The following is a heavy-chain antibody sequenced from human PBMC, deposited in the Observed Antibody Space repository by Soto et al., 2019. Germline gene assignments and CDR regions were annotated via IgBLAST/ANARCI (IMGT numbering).Heavy chain of an antibody. CDR1: GGTFSSYA. Sequence: QVQLVQSGAEVKKPGSSVKVSCKASGGTFSSYAISWVREAPGQGLECMGVIIPIFGTANYAQKFQGRVTITRDESTSNAYMELSSLRSEETDVYYWARYRSRYSYFDYWGQGTLVTVSS. J-gene: IGHJ4*02. CDR2: IIPIFGTA. V-gene: IGHV1-69*05. D-gene: IGHD5-18*01. CDR3: ARYRSRYSYFDY.